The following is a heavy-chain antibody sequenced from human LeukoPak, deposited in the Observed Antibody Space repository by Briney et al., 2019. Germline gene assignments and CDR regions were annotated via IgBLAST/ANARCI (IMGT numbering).Heavy chain of an antibody. Sequence: SQTLSLTCAISGDSVSSNSVAWNWIRQSPSRGLEWLGRTYYRSKWYNDYAISVKSRITINADTSKNQFSLQLNSVTSEDTAVYYCARNLALDIWGQGTMVTVSS. CDR1: GDSVSSNSVA. CDR3: ARNLALDI. V-gene: IGHV6-1*01. CDR2: TYYRSKWYN. J-gene: IGHJ3*02.